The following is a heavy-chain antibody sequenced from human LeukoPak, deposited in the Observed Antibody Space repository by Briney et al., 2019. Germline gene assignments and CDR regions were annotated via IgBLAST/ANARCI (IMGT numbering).Heavy chain of an antibody. CDR1: GLTFSSYG. D-gene: IGHD1-26*01. CDR2: IWYDGSNK. J-gene: IGHJ3*02. V-gene: IGHV3-33*06. Sequence: GGSLRLSCAASGLTFSSYGMHWVRQAPGKGLEWVAVIWYDGSNKYYADSVKGRFTISRDNSKNTLYLQMNSLRDEDTAVYYCAKDVAAWVGATSGAFDIWGEGTMVTASP. CDR3: AKDVAAWVGATSGAFDI.